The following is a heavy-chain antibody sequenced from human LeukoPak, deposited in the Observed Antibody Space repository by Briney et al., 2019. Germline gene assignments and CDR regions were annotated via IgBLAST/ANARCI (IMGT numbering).Heavy chain of an antibody. Sequence: SETLSLTCTVSGGSISSHYWSWIRQPPGKGLEWIGYIYYSGSTNYNPSLKSRVIISVDTSKNQFSLKLSSVTAADTAVYYCARAAADPYYYYYYMDVWGKGTTVTVSS. CDR3: ARAAADPYYYYYYMDV. V-gene: IGHV4-59*11. CDR2: IYYSGST. CDR1: GGSISSHY. D-gene: IGHD6-13*01. J-gene: IGHJ6*03.